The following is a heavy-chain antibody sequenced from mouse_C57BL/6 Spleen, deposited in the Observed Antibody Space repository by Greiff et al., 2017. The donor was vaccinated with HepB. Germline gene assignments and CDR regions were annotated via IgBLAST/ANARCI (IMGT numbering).Heavy chain of an antibody. J-gene: IGHJ3*01. CDR3: ARLGAYDYGPWFAY. Sequence: QVQLQHPGTELVKPGASVKLSCKASGYTFTSYWMHWVKQRPGQGLEWIGNINPSNGGTNYNEKFKSKATLTVDKSSSTAYMQLSSLTSEDSAVYYCARLGAYDYGPWFAYWGQGTLVTVSA. CDR1: GYTFTSYW. CDR2: INPSNGGT. D-gene: IGHD2-4*01. V-gene: IGHV1-53*01.